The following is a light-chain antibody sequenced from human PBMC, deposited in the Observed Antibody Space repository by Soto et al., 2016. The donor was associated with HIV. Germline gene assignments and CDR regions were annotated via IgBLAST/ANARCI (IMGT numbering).Light chain of an antibody. V-gene: IGLV3-21*04. Sequence: SYVLTQPPSVSVAPGKTARITCGGNNIGTKSVHWYQQKPGQAPVLVIYDDTDRPSGIPERFSASNSGNTATLTITRVEAGDEADYHCQVWDSTNDHYVFGTGTKVTVL. CDR1: NIGTKS. J-gene: IGLJ1*01. CDR2: DDT. CDR3: QVWDSTNDHYV.